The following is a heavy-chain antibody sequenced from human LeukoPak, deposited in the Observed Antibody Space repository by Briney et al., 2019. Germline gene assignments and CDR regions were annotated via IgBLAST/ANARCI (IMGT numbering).Heavy chain of an antibody. D-gene: IGHD6-13*01. CDR1: GGSFSGYY. Sequence: SETLSLTCAVYGGSFSGYYWSWIRQPPGKGLEWIGEINHCGSTNYNPSLKSRVTISVDTSKNQFSLKLSSVTAADTAVYYCAGRRWVFDYWGQGTLVTVSS. V-gene: IGHV4-34*01. J-gene: IGHJ4*02. CDR2: INHCGST. CDR3: AGRRWVFDY.